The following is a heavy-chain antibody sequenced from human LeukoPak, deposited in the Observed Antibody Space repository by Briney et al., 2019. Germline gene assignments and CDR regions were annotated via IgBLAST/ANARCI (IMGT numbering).Heavy chain of an antibody. Sequence: GGSLRLSCAASGFTFSSSNMNWVRQAPGRWLEWVSSISSSSTYIFYADSVKGRFTISRDNAKNSLFLQMNSLRAEDTAVYYCAKYSGTYRDYWGQGTLVTVSS. CDR1: GFTFSSSN. D-gene: IGHD1-26*01. V-gene: IGHV3-21*01. J-gene: IGHJ4*02. CDR2: ISSSSTYI. CDR3: AKYSGTYRDY.